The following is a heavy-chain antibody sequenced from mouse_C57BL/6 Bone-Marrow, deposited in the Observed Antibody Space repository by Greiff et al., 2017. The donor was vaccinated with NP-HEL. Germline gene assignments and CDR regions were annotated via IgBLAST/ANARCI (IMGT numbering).Heavy chain of an antibody. CDR1: GYTFTSYW. D-gene: IGHD1-1*01. J-gene: IGHJ4*01. CDR3: AIKTTVVAYYYAMDY. V-gene: IGHV1-74*01. CDR2: IHPSDSDT. Sequence: QVQLQQPGAELVKPGASVKVSCKASGYTFTSYWMHWVKQRPGQGLEWIGRIHPSDSDTSYNQKFKGKATLTVDKSSSTAYMQLSSLTSEDSAVYYCAIKTTVVAYYYAMDYWGQGTSVTVSS.